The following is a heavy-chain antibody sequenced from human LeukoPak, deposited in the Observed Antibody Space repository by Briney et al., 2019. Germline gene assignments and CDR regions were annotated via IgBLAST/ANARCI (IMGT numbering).Heavy chain of an antibody. J-gene: IGHJ3*02. Sequence: GGSLRLSCAASGFTFSAHIMDWVRQAPGKGLEWIGRIRKKPNEYTTEYAASVKGRFLISREDSKDSVFLQMNSLETEDTAVYFCTREGGVGDYTAFDIWGHGTLVTVSS. CDR2: IRKKPNEYTT. CDR1: GFTFSAHI. D-gene: IGHD3-3*01. CDR3: TREGGVGDYTAFDI. V-gene: IGHV3-72*01.